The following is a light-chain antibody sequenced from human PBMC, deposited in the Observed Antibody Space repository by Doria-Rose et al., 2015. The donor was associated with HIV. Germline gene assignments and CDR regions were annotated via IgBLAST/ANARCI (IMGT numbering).Light chain of an antibody. CDR2: GDN. V-gene: IGLV1-40*01. J-gene: IGLJ1*01. CDR3: QSYDSSLSGSYV. CDR1: GSNIGADYA. Sequence: QAVVTQEPSVSGAPGQRVTIPCTGSGSNIGADYAVHWYQQFPGAAPKLLIYGDNNRPSGVPDRFSGSRSGTSASLAITRLQAEDEADYYCQSYDSSLSGSYVFGTGTKVTVL.